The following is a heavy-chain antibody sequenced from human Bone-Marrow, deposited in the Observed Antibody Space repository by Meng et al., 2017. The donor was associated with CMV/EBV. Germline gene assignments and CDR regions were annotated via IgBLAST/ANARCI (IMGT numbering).Heavy chain of an antibody. J-gene: IGHJ5*02. CDR2: IYYSGST. CDR3: AREEYYYDSGGWVDP. Sequence: SETLSLTCTVSGGSISSGDYYWSWIRQPPGKGLEWIGYIYYSGSTYYNPSLKSRVTISVDTSKNQFSLKRSSVTAADTAVYYCAREEYYYDSGGWVDPWGQGTLVTVSS. V-gene: IGHV4-30-4*08. D-gene: IGHD3-22*01. CDR1: GGSISSGDYY.